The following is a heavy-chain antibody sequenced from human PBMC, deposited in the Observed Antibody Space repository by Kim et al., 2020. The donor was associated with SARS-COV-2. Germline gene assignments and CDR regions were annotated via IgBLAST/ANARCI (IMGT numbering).Heavy chain of an antibody. CDR3: AREITIFGVVIYYYYGMDV. V-gene: IGHV3-21*01. Sequence: GGSLRLSCAASGFTFSSYSMNWVRQAPGKGLEWVSSISSSSSYIYYVDSVKGRFTISRDNAKNSLYLQMNSLRAEDTAVYYCAREITIFGVVIYYYYGMDVWGQGTTVTVSS. D-gene: IGHD3-3*01. CDR2: ISSSSSYI. J-gene: IGHJ6*02. CDR1: GFTFSSYS.